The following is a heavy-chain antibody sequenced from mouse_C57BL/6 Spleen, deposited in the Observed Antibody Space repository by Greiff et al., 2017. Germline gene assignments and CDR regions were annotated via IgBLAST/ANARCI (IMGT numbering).Heavy chain of an antibody. CDR3: AVITTVEEGAMDY. D-gene: IGHD1-1*01. V-gene: IGHV1-7*01. CDR2: INPSSGYT. CDR1: GYTFTSYW. J-gene: IGHJ4*01. Sequence: QVQLQQSGAELAKPGASVKLSCKASGYTFTSYWMHWVKQRPGQGLEWIGYINPSSGYTKYNQKFKDKATLTAAKSSSTAYMQLSSLTYEDSAVYYCAVITTVEEGAMDYWGQGTSVTVSS.